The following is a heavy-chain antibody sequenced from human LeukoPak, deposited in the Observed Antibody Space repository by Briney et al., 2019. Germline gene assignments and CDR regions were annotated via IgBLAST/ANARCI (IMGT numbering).Heavy chain of an antibody. CDR2: INHSGST. V-gene: IGHV4-34*01. Sequence: PSETLSLTCAVYGGSFSDYYWSWIRQPPGKGLEWIGEINHSGSTNYNPSLKSRVTISVDTSKNQFSLKLRSVMAADTAVYYCARAYCVGDCTVLHIYFDNWGQGTLVTVSS. CDR3: ARAYCVGDCTVLHIYFDN. D-gene: IGHD2-21*02. CDR1: GGSFSDYY. J-gene: IGHJ4*02.